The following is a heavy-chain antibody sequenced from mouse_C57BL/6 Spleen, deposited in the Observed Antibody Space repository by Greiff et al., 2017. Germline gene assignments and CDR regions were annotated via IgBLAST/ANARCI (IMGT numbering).Heavy chain of an antibody. Sequence: EVHLVESEGGLVQPGSSMKLSCTASGFTFSDYYMAWVRQVPEKGLEWVANINSDGSSTYYMDSLKSRFIISRDNAKNTLYLQMSSLKSDDTASYYCTREGGKYAMDYWGQGTSVTVSS. V-gene: IGHV5-16*01. CDR3: TREGGKYAMDY. D-gene: IGHD1-1*02. CDR2: INSDGSST. J-gene: IGHJ4*01. CDR1: GFTFSDYY.